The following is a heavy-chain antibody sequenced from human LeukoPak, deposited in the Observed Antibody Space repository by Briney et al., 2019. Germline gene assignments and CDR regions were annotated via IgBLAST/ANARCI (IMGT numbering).Heavy chain of an antibody. Sequence: GGSLRLSCAASGFTFSSYAMHWVRQTPGKGLEWMAVISYDGSIIYYADSVKGRFTIFRDNSKNSLYLQMNSLRTEDTALYYCARGTDYGGGDYWGQGTLVTVSS. CDR1: GFTFSSYA. J-gene: IGHJ4*02. V-gene: IGHV3-30*04. CDR2: ISYDGSII. CDR3: ARGTDYGGGDY. D-gene: IGHD4-23*01.